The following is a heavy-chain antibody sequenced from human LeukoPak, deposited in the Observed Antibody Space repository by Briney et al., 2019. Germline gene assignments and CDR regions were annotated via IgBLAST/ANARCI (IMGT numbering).Heavy chain of an antibody. CDR3: ARDEKIASATYYGMDV. J-gene: IGHJ6*02. Sequence: GGSLRLSCAASGFTFSDYYMSWIRQAPGKGLEWVSYISSSGSTIYYADSVKGRFTISRDNAKNSLYLQMNSLRAEDTAVYYCARDEKIASATYYGMDVWGQGTTVTVSS. V-gene: IGHV3-11*01. CDR1: GFTFSDYY. D-gene: IGHD2-15*01. CDR2: ISSSGSTI.